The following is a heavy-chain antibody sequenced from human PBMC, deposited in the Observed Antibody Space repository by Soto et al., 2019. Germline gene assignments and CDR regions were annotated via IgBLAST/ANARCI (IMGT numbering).Heavy chain of an antibody. CDR1: GGSISSGGYY. CDR2: IYYSGST. Sequence: SETLSLTCTVSGGSISSGGYYWSWIRQHPGKGLEWIGYIYYSGSTYYNPSLKSRVTISVDTSKNQFSLKLSSVTAADTAVYYCARYSSVFGSGYYFSSPWFDPWGQGTLVTVSS. V-gene: IGHV4-31*03. CDR3: ARYSSVFGSGYYFSSPWFDP. J-gene: IGHJ5*02. D-gene: IGHD3-3*01.